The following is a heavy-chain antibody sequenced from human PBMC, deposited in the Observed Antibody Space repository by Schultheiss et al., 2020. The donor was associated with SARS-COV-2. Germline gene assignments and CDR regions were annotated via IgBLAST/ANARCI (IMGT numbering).Heavy chain of an antibody. V-gene: IGHV4-61*08. CDR3: ARAHYSGSYYGHFDY. Sequence: SETLSLTCAVSGGSISSGDYYWSWIRQPPGKGLEWIGYIYYSGSTYYNPSLKSRVTISVDTSKNQFSLKLSSVTAADTAVYYCARAHYSGSYYGHFDYWGQGTLVTVSS. D-gene: IGHD1-26*01. J-gene: IGHJ4*02. CDR2: IYYSGST. CDR1: GGSISSGDYY.